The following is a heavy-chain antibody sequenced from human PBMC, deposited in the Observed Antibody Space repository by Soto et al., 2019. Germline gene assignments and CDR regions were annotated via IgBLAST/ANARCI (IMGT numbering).Heavy chain of an antibody. J-gene: IGHJ4*02. CDR2: IYYSGST. Sequence: QLQLQESGPGLVKPSETLSLTCTVSGGSISSSSYYWGWIRQPPGKGLEWIGSIYYSGSTYYTPSLKIRVTISVDTSKNQFSLKLSSVTAADTAVYYCASHAGYSSSSFFYWGQGTLVTVSS. CDR3: ASHAGYSSSSFFY. CDR1: GGSISSSSYY. V-gene: IGHV4-39*01. D-gene: IGHD6-6*01.